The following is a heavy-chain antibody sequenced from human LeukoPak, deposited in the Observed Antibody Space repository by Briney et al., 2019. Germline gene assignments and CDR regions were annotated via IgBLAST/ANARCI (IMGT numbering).Heavy chain of an antibody. J-gene: IGHJ4*02. CDR1: GFTFSSYW. CDR3: ARRRYSGSSQHFDY. D-gene: IGHD1-26*01. V-gene: IGHV3-7*01. CDR2: IKQDGSEK. Sequence: GGSLRLSCAASGFTFSSYWMSWVRQAPGKELEWVANIKQDGSEKYYVDSVKGRFTISRDNAKNSLYLQMNSLRAEDTAVYYCARRRYSGSSQHFDYWGQGTLVTVSS.